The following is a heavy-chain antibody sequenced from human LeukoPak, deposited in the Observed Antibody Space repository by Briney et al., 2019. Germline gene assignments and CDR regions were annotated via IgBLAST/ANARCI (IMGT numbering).Heavy chain of an antibody. CDR2: ISGSGGTT. J-gene: IGHJ4*02. D-gene: IGHD4-17*01. CDR1: GFTFGNYA. CDR3: TYGDYVRGRFDY. Sequence: PGGSLRLSCAGSGFTFGNYAMSWVRQAPGKGLEWVSGISGSGGTTYYADSVKGRFTISRDNSKNTLSLQMNSLRADDTAVYYCTYGDYVRGRFDYWGQGTLVTVSS. V-gene: IGHV3-23*01.